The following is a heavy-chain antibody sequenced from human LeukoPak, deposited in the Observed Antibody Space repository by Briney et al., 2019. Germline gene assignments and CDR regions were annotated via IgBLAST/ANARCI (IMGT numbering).Heavy chain of an antibody. J-gene: IGHJ4*02. V-gene: IGHV3-7*01. CDR3: ARDHYDILTGYYRNGYYFDY. CDR1: GFTFSSYW. D-gene: IGHD3-9*01. CDR2: IKQDGSEK. Sequence: PGGSLRLSCAASGFTFSSYWMSWVCQAPGKGLEWVANIKQDGSEKYYVDSVKGRFTISRDNAKNSLYLQMNSLRAEDTAVYYCARDHYDILTGYYRNGYYFDYWGQGTLVTVSS.